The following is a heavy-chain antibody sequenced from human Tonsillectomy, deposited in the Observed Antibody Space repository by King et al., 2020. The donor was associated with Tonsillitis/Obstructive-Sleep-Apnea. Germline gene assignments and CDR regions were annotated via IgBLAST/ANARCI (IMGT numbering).Heavy chain of an antibody. CDR3: ARDRGTAIAVMSLIYDY. V-gene: IGHV3-21*01. D-gene: IGHD5-18*01. CDR1: GFTFSSYS. Sequence: VQLVESGGGLVKPGGSLRLSCAASGFTFSSYSMNWVRQAPGKGLEWVSSISSSSSYIYYADSVKGRFTISRDNAKNSLYLQMNSLRAEDTAVYYCARDRGTAIAVMSLIYDYWGQGTLVTVSS. J-gene: IGHJ4*02. CDR2: ISSSSSYI.